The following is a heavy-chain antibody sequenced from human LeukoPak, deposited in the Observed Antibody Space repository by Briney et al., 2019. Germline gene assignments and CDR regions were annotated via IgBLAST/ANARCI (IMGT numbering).Heavy chain of an antibody. CDR2: INAGNGNT. D-gene: IGHD3-10*01. J-gene: IGHJ4*02. V-gene: IGHV1-3*01. CDR1: GYTFTSYA. CDR3: ARAPSFYYGSGSYQDY. Sequence: VASVKVSCXXSGYTFTSYAMHWVRQAPGQRLEWMGWINAGNGNTKYSQKFQGRVTITRDTSASTAYMELSSLRSEDTAVYYCARAPSFYYGSGSYQDYWGQGTLVTVSS.